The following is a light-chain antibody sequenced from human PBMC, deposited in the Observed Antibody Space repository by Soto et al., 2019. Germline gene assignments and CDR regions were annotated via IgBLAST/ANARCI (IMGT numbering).Light chain of an antibody. CDR3: QQYYSYLPWT. V-gene: IGKV1-39*01. J-gene: IGKJ1*01. Sequence: DIQMTQSPYSLSAAVGDRVTIACRASQNINTYLNWYQQKPGKAPKLLIFDAASLQSGVPSRFSGSGSGTDFTLTISCLQSEDFATYYCQQYYSYLPWTFGQGTKVDIK. CDR2: DAA. CDR1: QNINTY.